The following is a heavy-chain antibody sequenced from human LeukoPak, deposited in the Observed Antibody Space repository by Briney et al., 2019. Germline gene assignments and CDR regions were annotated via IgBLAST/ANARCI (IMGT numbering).Heavy chain of an antibody. CDR3: ARQGYCSGGSCFDPGYFDY. Sequence: GGSLRLPCAASGFTFSSYSMNWVRQAPGKGLEWVSYISSSSSTIYYADSVKGRFTISRDNAKNSLYLQMNSLRAEDTAVYYCARQGYCSGGSCFDPGYFDYWGQGTLVTVSS. V-gene: IGHV3-48*01. CDR2: ISSSSSTI. J-gene: IGHJ4*02. D-gene: IGHD2-15*01. CDR1: GFTFSSYS.